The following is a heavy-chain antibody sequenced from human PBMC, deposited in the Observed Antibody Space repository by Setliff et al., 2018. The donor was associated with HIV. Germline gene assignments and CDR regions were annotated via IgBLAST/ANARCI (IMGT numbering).Heavy chain of an antibody. CDR3: ARTGWAQLIQGAWFGP. CDR2: ISSSGGT. J-gene: IGHJ5*02. V-gene: IGHV4-39*01. Sequence: GSLRLSCAGSGFTFGSYAMSWVRQSPGKGLEWVGSISSSGGTSYSAASLKSRVTLSIDTSKNQFSLKLTSVTAADTAMYYCARTGWAQLIQGAWFGPWGQGVLVTVSS. CDR1: GFTFGSYA. D-gene: IGHD2-8*01.